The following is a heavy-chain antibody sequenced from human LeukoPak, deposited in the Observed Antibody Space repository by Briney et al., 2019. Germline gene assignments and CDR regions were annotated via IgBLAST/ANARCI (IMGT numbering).Heavy chain of an antibody. CDR1: GGSISSSNW. J-gene: IGHJ3*02. CDR2: IYHSGST. D-gene: IGHD3-10*01. CDR3: AKSNGYGLVDI. Sequence: SGTLSLTCAVSGGSISSSNWWSWVRQPPGKGLEWIGEIYHSGSTNYNPFLKSRVAISVDKSKNQFSLKLNSVTAADTAVYYCAKSNGYGLVDIWGQGTMVTVSS. V-gene: IGHV4-4*02.